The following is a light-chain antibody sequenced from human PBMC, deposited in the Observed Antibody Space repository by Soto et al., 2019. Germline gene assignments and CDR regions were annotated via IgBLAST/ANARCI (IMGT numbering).Light chain of an antibody. J-gene: IGLJ3*02. CDR3: SSFTSSTTLV. V-gene: IGLV2-14*01. CDR1: SSDVGGYNY. Sequence: QSALTQPASVSGSPGQSITISCTGSSSDVGGYNYVSWYQQHPGKVPKLMIYDGTNRPSGVSNRFSGSKSGNTASLTISGLQAEDEADYYCSSFTSSTTLVFGGGTKLTVL. CDR2: DGT.